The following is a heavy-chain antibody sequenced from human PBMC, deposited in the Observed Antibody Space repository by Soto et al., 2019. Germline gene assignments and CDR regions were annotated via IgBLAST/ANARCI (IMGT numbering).Heavy chain of an antibody. J-gene: IGHJ4*02. CDR1: GFTFSSYS. D-gene: IGHD3-22*01. CDR3: ARGSYYYHSSGYLRDY. Sequence: EVQLVESGGGLVQPGGSLRLSCEASGFTFSSYSMNWVRQAPGKGLEWVSYISRSSSTIYYADSVKGRFTISRDNAKNSLYLQMNSLRDEDTAVYYCARGSYYYHSSGYLRDYWGQGTLVTVSS. V-gene: IGHV3-48*02. CDR2: ISRSSSTI.